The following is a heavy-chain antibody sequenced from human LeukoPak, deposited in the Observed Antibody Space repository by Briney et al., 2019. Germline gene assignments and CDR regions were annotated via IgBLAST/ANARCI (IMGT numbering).Heavy chain of an antibody. J-gene: IGHJ4*02. D-gene: IGHD3-22*01. CDR2: IYYSGST. CDR1: GGSISSGDYY. Sequence: SETLSLTCTVSGGSISSGDYYWSWIRQPPGKGLEWIGYIYYSGSTYYNPALKSRVTISLDTSKNQFSLKLRSVTAADTAVYYCTRANYYDSTGYLPVVYPSDYWGQGTLVTVSS. CDR3: TRANYYDSTGYLPVVYPSDY. V-gene: IGHV4-30-4*01.